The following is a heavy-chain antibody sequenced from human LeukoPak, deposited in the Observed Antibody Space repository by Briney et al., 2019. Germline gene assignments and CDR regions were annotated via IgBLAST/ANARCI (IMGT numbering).Heavy chain of an antibody. CDR3: AREIAVAVALNWFDP. Sequence: SETLSLTCNVSGGSISSYYWSWIRQPPGKGLEWIGYIHYSGSTNYNPSLKSRVTISVDTSKNQFSLKLSSVTAADTAVYYCAREIAVAVALNWFDPWGQGTLVTVSS. CDR1: GGSISSYY. J-gene: IGHJ5*02. D-gene: IGHD6-19*01. CDR2: IHYSGST. V-gene: IGHV4-59*01.